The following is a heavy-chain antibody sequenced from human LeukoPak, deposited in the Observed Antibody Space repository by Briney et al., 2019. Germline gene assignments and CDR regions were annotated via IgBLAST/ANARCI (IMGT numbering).Heavy chain of an antibody. CDR2: INHSGST. D-gene: IGHD3-9*01. J-gene: IGHJ3*02. CDR3: ARGLDYDILTGYYDGAFDI. V-gene: IGHV4-34*01. CDR1: GGSFSGYY. Sequence: PSETLSLTCAVYGGSFSGYYWSWIRQPPGKGLEWIGEINHSGSTNYNPSLKSRVTISVDTSKNQFSLKLSSVTAADTAVYYCARGLDYDILTGYYDGAFDIWGQGTMVTVSS.